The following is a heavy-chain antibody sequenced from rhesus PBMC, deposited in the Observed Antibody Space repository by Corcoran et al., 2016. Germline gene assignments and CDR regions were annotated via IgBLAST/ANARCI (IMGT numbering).Heavy chain of an antibody. CDR3: ARGTPFDY. J-gene: IGHJ4*01. Sequence: EVQLVQSGAEVKKPGASVKVSCKVSGYTFTELSMHWVRQAPGKGLEWMGGVDPVYGEIIHAEKFQGRVPMTEDTSTDTAYMKLSSLRSEDTAVYFCARGTPFDYWGQGVLVTVSS. CDR2: VDPVYGEI. V-gene: IGHV1-156*01. CDR1: GYTFTELS.